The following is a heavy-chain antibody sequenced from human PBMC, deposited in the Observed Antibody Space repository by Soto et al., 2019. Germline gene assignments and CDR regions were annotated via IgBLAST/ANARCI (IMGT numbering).Heavy chain of an antibody. CDR3: AKGPTRGVIRYYFDY. Sequence: QTGGSLRLSCAASGFTFSSYAMSWVRQAPGKGLEWVSAISGSGGSTYYADSVKGRFTISRDNSKNTLYLQMNSLRAEDTAVYYCAKGPTRGVIRYYFDYWGQGTLVTVSS. CDR2: ISGSGGST. CDR1: GFTFSSYA. V-gene: IGHV3-23*01. J-gene: IGHJ4*02. D-gene: IGHD3-10*01.